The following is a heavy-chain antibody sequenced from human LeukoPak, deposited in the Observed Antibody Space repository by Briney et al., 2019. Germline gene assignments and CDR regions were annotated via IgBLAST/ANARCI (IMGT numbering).Heavy chain of an antibody. Sequence: ASVKVSCKASGGTFSSYAISWVRQAPGQGLEGMGGIIPIFGTANYAQKFQGRVTSTADKSTSTAYMELSSVRSEDPALYHGARGHADGYYRKPETDAFDIWGQGTMVTVSS. V-gene: IGHV1-69*06. CDR3: ARGHADGYYRKPETDAFDI. CDR2: IIPIFGTA. D-gene: IGHD5-24*01. J-gene: IGHJ3*02. CDR1: GGTFSSYA.